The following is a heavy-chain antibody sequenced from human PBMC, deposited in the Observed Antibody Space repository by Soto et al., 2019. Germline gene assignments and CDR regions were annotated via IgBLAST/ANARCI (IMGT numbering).Heavy chain of an antibody. V-gene: IGHV4-59*01. CDR1: GGSISSYY. J-gene: IGHJ5*02. D-gene: IGHD3-10*01. Sequence: QVQLQESGPGLVKPSETLSLTCTVSGGSISSYYWSWIRQPPGKGLEWIGYIYYSGSTNYNPSLKSRVTIPVDTSKNQFAIKMSSVTAADTAVYYCVRDYYGSGSYPWFDPWGQGTLVTVSS. CDR3: VRDYYGSGSYPWFDP. CDR2: IYYSGST.